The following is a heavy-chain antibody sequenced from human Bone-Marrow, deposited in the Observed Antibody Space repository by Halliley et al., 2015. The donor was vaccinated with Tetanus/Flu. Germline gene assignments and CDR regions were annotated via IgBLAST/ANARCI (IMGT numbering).Heavy chain of an antibody. D-gene: IGHD4-17*01. V-gene: IGHV4-4*02. J-gene: IGHJ4*02. CDR2: IYPGGST. CDR3: AGVLPISMTTDY. Sequence: TLSLTCIVSGGSISIGNWGTWVRQSPGRGLDWIGEIYPGGSTIYSPSLKIRLTMSVDTSRRQLFLKLTSLTAADAAVHYCAGVLPISMTTDYWGQGTLVTVSS. CDR1: GGSISIGNW.